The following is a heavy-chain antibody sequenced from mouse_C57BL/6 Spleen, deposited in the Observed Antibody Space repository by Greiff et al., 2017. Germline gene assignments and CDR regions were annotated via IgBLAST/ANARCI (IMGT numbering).Heavy chain of an antibody. J-gene: IGHJ4*01. V-gene: IGHV1-72*01. D-gene: IGHD2-3*01. Sequence: VQLQQPGAELVKPGASVKLSCKASGYTFTSYWMHWVKQRHGRGLEWIGRFDPNSGGTKYNEKFKSKATLTVDKPSSTAYMQLSSLTSEDSAVYYCARWGLLQSLDYWGQGTSVTVSS. CDR3: ARWGLLQSLDY. CDR2: FDPNSGGT. CDR1: GYTFTSYW.